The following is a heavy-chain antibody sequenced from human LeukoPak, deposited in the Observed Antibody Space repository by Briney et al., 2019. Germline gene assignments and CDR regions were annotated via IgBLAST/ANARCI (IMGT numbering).Heavy chain of an antibody. V-gene: IGHV1-18*01. Sequence: GASVKVSCKASGYTVTSYGISWVRQAPGHGLEWMGWISAYNGNTNYAQKLQGRVTMTTDTSTSTAYMELRSLRSDDTAVYYCARGGGRYCSSTGCYAMDVWGKGTTVTVSS. CDR1: GYTVTSYG. J-gene: IGHJ6*01. D-gene: IGHD2-2*01. CDR2: ISAYNGNT. CDR3: ARGGGRYCSSTGCYAMDV.